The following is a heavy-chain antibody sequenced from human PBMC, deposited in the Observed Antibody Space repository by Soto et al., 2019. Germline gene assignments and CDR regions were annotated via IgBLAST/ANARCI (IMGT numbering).Heavy chain of an antibody. CDR3: ANYPTTVTSDY. CDR1: GGSVSSGSYY. D-gene: IGHD4-17*01. V-gene: IGHV4-61*01. CDR2: IYYRGST. Sequence: QVQLQESGPGLVKPSETLSLTCTVSGGSVSSGSYYWSWIRQPPGKGLEWIGYIYYRGSTNYNPSLKRRVTISVDTSKNQFSLKLSSVTAADTAVYYCANYPTTVTSDYWGQGTLVTVSS. J-gene: IGHJ4*02.